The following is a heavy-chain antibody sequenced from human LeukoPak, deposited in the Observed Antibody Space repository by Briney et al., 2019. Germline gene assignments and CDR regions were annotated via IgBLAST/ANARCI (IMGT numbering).Heavy chain of an antibody. V-gene: IGHV4-39*07. CDR3: ARGGRHRAKGI. CDR1: GGSISSSSYY. D-gene: IGHD3-10*01. J-gene: IGHJ3*02. CDR2: INHSGST. Sequence: SETLSLTCTVSGGSISSSSYYWGWIRQPPGKGLEWIGEINHSGSTNYNPSLKSRVTISVDTSKNQFSLKLSSVTAADTAVYYCARGGRHRAKGIWGQGTMVTVSS.